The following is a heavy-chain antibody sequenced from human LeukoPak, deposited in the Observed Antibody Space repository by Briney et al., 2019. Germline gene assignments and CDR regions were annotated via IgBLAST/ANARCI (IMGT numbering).Heavy chain of an antibody. J-gene: IGHJ4*02. D-gene: IGHD3-10*01. CDR2: IYYSGST. Sequence: PSETLSLTCTVSGGSISSSSYYWGWIRQPPGKGLEWIGSIYYSGSTYYNPSLKSRVTISVDTSKNQFSLKLSSVTAADTAVYYCARGDGCCGYDYWGQGTLVTVSS. CDR3: ARGDGCCGYDY. V-gene: IGHV4-39*07. CDR1: GGSISSSSYY.